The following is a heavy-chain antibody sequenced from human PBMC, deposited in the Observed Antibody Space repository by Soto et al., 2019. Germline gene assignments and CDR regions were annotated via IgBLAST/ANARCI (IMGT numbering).Heavy chain of an antibody. CDR3: ARERVLRSGWFDP. CDR1: GDSITSGGYY. J-gene: IGHJ5*02. V-gene: IGHV4-31*03. Sequence: QVQLRESGPGLVKPSQALSLVCSVSGDSITSGGYYWTWLRQRPGKGLEWIGYIYFTGSAYYNPSLKSRMTMSVDTSNNQFSLRLSSVTAADTAFYYCARERVLRSGWFDPWGQGTLVTVSS. D-gene: IGHD1-26*01. CDR2: IYFTGSA.